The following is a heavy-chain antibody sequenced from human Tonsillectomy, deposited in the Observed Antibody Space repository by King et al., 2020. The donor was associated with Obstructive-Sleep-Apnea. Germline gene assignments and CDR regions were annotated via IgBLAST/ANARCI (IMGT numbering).Heavy chain of an antibody. J-gene: IGHJ4*02. CDR1: GFTFNSYA. V-gene: IGHV3-23*04. D-gene: IGHD2-8*02. CDR3: AKLVGSTGVDY. Sequence: VQLVESGGGLVQPGGSLRLSCAASGFTFNSYAMSWVRQAPGKGLDWVSTISGIGYITYYADSVRGRFTISSDNTKKTLSLQMKSLRTEDTAIYYCAKLVGSTGVDYWGQGTLVAVSS. CDR2: ISGIGYIT.